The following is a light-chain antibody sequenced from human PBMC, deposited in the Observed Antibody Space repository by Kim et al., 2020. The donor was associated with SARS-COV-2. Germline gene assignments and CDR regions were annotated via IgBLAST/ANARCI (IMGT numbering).Light chain of an antibody. Sequence: GQWITISCTGTSSDIGAFNYDSWYQQHPGEAPKLMIYDVYNRPSGISARFSASKSGNTASLTISGLQAEDEADYYCSSWTTSFTRVFGTGTKVTVL. CDR3: SSWTTSFTRV. CDR2: DVY. V-gene: IGLV2-14*03. J-gene: IGLJ1*01. CDR1: SSDIGAFNY.